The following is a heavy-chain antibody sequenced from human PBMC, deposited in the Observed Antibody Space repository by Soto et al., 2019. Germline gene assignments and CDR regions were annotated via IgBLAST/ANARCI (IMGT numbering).Heavy chain of an antibody. D-gene: IGHD3-22*01. CDR3: ARDLCHYDSSGRNDAFDF. CDR2: IYYRGST. J-gene: IGHJ3*01. CDR1: GGSINTYY. Sequence: SETLSLTCSLSGGSINTYYWSWIRQPPGKGLEWIGYIYYRGSTSYNPSLKSRATISVDTSKNQFSLKLRSVHAEDKAVYYCARDLCHYDSSGRNDAFDFWGQGTMVTVSS. V-gene: IGHV4-59*01.